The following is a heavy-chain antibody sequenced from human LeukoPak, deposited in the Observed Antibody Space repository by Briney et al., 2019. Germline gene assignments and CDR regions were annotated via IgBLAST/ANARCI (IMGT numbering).Heavy chain of an antibody. CDR1: RFIFSSYG. CDR3: ARASAGPFPLDY. J-gene: IGHJ4*02. V-gene: IGHV3-33*01. D-gene: IGHD6-13*01. CDR2: IWYDGSYK. Sequence: PGGSLRLSCAASRFIFSSYGMHWVRQAPGKGLEWVVVIWYDGSYKYYADSVKGRFTISRDNSKNTLYLQMNSLRAEDTAVYYCARASAGPFPLDYWGQGTLVTVSS.